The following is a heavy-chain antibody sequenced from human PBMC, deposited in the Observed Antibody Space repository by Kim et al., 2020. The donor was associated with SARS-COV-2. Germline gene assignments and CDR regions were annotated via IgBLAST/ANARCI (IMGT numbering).Heavy chain of an antibody. CDR2: ISSSGSTI. J-gene: IGHJ4*02. D-gene: IGHD3-22*01. CDR3: ARDVEYDSSGYSFDY. V-gene: IGHV3-11*04. Sequence: GGSLRLSCAASGFTFSDYYMSWIRQAPGKGLEWVSYISSSGSTIYYADSVKGRFTISRDNAKNSLYLQMNSLRAEDTAVYYCARDVEYDSSGYSFDYWGQGTLVTVSS. CDR1: GFTFSDYY.